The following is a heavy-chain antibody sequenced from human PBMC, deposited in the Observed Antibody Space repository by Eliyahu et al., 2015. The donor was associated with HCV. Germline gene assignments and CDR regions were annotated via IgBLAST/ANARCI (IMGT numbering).Heavy chain of an antibody. CDR2: ISWNSGSI. D-gene: IGHD5-24*01. CDR3: AKEGDGLYYFDY. CDR1: GXTFDDXA. V-gene: IGHV3-9*01. Sequence: EVQLVESGGGLVQPGRSLRLSXXAXGXTFDDXAMRXVRQAPGKGLEWVSGISWNSGSIGYADSVKGRFTISRDNAKNSLYLQMNSLRAEDTALYYCAKEGDGLYYFDYWGQGTLVTVSS. J-gene: IGHJ4*02.